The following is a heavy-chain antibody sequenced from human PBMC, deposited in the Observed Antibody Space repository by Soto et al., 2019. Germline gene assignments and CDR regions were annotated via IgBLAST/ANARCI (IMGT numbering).Heavy chain of an antibody. CDR1: CGSISSGDYY. V-gene: IGHV4-30-4*01. D-gene: IGHD3-10*01. Sequence: PSETLSLTCTVSCGSISSGDYYWSWIRPPPGKGLEWIGYIYYSGSTYYNPSLKSRVTISVDTSKNQFSLKLSSVTAADTAVYYCARVYGSGNYYYGMDVWGQGTTVTVSS. J-gene: IGHJ6*02. CDR3: ARVYGSGNYYYGMDV. CDR2: IYYSGST.